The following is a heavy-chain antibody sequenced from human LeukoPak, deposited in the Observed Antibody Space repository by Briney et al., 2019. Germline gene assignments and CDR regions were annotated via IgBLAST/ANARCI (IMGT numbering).Heavy chain of an antibody. D-gene: IGHD3-10*01. Sequence: ASVKVSCKASGYTFTSYDINWVRQATGQGLEWMGWMNPNSGNTGYAQKFQGRVTITRNTSISTAYMELSSLRSEDTAVYYCARGLGYGSGRSPYYFDYWGQGTLVTVSS. CDR1: GYTFTSYD. CDR2: MNPNSGNT. V-gene: IGHV1-8*03. J-gene: IGHJ4*02. CDR3: ARGLGYGSGRSPYYFDY.